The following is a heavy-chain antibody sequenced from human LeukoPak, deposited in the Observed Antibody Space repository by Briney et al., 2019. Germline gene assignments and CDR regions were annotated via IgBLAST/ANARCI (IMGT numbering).Heavy chain of an antibody. D-gene: IGHD2-21*02. Sequence: PGGSLRLSCAASGFTFSSYAMHWVRQAPGKGLEWVAVISYDGSNKYYADSVKGRFTISRDNSKNTLYLQMNSLRAEDTAVYYCACGGDCYSVRYWGQGTLVTVSS. CDR1: GFTFSSYA. CDR2: ISYDGSNK. V-gene: IGHV3-30-3*01. CDR3: ACGGDCYSVRY. J-gene: IGHJ4*02.